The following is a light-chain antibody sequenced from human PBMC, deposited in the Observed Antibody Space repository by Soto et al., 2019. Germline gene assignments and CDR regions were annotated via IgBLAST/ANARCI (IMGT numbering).Light chain of an antibody. J-gene: IGKJ1*01. CDR1: QSVYSN. V-gene: IGKV3-15*01. CDR2: GAS. Sequence: EIVMTQSPATLSVSPGERATLSCRASQSVYSNLAWYQQKPGQAPRLLIYGASTRATGIPARFSDSGSGTEFTLTISSLQSEDFAVNYCQQYNNWPPWTFGQETKVEIK. CDR3: QQYNNWPPWT.